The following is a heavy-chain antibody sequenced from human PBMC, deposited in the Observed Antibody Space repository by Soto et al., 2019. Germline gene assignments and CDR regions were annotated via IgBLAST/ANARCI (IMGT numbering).Heavy chain of an antibody. Sequence: EVQLVQSGAEVKKPGESLKISCKGSGYSFTSYWIGWVRQMPGKGLEWMGIIYPGDPDTRYSPSFQGQVTISADKSISTAYLQWSSLKASDTAMYYCARHENLDISYGSGSHIDYWGQGTLVTVSS. CDR3: ARHENLDISYGSGSHIDY. CDR2: IYPGDPDT. CDR1: GYSFTSYW. D-gene: IGHD3-10*01. J-gene: IGHJ4*02. V-gene: IGHV5-51*01.